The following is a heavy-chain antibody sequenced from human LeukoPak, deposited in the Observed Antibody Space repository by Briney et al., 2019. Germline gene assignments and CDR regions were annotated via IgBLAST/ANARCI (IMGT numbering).Heavy chain of an antibody. J-gene: IGHJ3*02. CDR2: ISSSSSYI. CDR1: GFTFSSYS. V-gene: IGHV3-21*01. Sequence: GGSLRLSCAASGFTFSSYSMNWVRQAPGKGLEWVSSISSSSSYIYYADSVKGRFTISRDNAKNSLYLQMNSLRAEDTAVYYCARDRGPHITDAFDIWGQGTMVTVSS. CDR3: ARDRGPHITDAFDI. D-gene: IGHD1-14*01.